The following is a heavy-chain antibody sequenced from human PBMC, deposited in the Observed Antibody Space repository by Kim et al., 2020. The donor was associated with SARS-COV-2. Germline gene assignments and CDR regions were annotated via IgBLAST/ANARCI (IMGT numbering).Heavy chain of an antibody. D-gene: IGHD6-13*01. J-gene: IGHJ5*02. Sequence: SQTLALTCAVYGGSFSGYYWSWIRQPPGKGLEWLGEINHSGSTNYNPSLKSRVTISVDTSKNQFSLKLSSVTAADTAVYYCARGGVGLSSSWSRGCWFDPWGQGTLVTVSS. CDR3: ARGGVGLSSSWSRGCWFDP. V-gene: IGHV4-34*01. CDR2: INHSGST. CDR1: GGSFSGYY.